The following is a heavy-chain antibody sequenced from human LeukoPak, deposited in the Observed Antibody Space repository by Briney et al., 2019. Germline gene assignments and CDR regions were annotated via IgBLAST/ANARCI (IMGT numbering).Heavy chain of an antibody. D-gene: IGHD3-10*01. CDR3: ARVGGSYYGSGSYYNYFDY. V-gene: IGHV1-18*01. CDR2: ISAYNGNT. CDR1: GFTFTSYD. Sequence: ASVKVSCKASGFTFTSYDINWVRQATGQGLEWMGWISAYNGNTNYAQKLQGRVTMTTDTSTSTAYMELRSLRSDDTAVYYCARVGGSYYGSGSYYNYFDYWGQGTLVTVSS. J-gene: IGHJ4*02.